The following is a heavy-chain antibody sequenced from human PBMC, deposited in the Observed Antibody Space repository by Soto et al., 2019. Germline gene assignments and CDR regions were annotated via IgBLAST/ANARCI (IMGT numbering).Heavy chain of an antibody. V-gene: IGHV1-69*04. CDR3: ARDLGGWPDY. D-gene: IGHD2-15*01. CDR1: GGTFSSY. Sequence: SVKVSCKASGGTFSSYISCVRQAPGQGLEWMGRIIPILGIANYAQKFQGRVTITRDTSASTAYMELSSLRSEDTAVYYCARDLGGWPDYWGQGTLVTVSS. J-gene: IGHJ4*02. CDR2: IIPILGIA.